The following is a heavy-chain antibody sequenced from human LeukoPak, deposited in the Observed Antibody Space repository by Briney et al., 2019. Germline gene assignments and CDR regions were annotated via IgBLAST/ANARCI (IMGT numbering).Heavy chain of an antibody. CDR2: IYTSGST. Sequence: SQTLSLTCTVSGGSISSGSYYWSWIRQPAGKGLEWIGRIYTSGSTNYNPSLKSRVTISVDTSKNQFSLKLSSVTAADTAVYYCARGIAVAGRAYYYMDVWGKGTTVTISS. CDR3: ARGIAVAGRAYYYMDV. CDR1: GGSISSGSYY. J-gene: IGHJ6*03. D-gene: IGHD6-19*01. V-gene: IGHV4-61*02.